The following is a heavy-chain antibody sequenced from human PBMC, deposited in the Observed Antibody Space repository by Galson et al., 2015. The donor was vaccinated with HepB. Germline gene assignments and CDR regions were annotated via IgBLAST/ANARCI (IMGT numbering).Heavy chain of an antibody. CDR3: ARDSTLYNYYMDV. CDR2: INPKSGGT. J-gene: IGHJ6*03. Sequence: SVKVSCKASGYTFTGYYMHWVRQAPGQGLEWMGRINPKSGGTNYAQKFQGKVTMTRDTSISTVYMELNRLRSDDTAVYYCARDSTLYNYYMDVWGKGTTVTVSS. CDR1: GYTFTGYY. V-gene: IGHV1-2*06.